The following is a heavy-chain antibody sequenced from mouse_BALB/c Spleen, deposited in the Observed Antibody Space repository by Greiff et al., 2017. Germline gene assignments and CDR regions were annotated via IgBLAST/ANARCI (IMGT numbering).Heavy chain of an antibody. D-gene: IGHD1-1*01. CDR1: GFTFSSFG. J-gene: IGHJ3*01. Sequence: EVKLVESGGGLVQPGGSRKLSCAASGFTFSSFGMHWVRQAPEKGLEWVAYISSGSSTIYYADTVKGRFTISRDNPKNTLFLQMTSLRSEDTAMYYCAREGNYYGSIAYWGQGTLVTVSA. V-gene: IGHV5-17*02. CDR2: ISSGSSTI. CDR3: AREGNYYGSIAY.